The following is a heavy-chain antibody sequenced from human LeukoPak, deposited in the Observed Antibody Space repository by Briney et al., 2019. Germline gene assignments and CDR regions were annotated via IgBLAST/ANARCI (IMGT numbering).Heavy chain of an antibody. Sequence: SETLSLTCTVSGGSISSYYWSWIRQPPGKGLEWIGYIYYSGSTNYNPSLKSRVTISVDTSKTQFSLKLSSVTAADTAVYYCARYYYDSNNYFRYFDYWGQGTLVTVSS. V-gene: IGHV4-59*12. D-gene: IGHD3-22*01. CDR3: ARYYYDSNNYFRYFDY. CDR1: GGSISSYY. CDR2: IYYSGST. J-gene: IGHJ4*02.